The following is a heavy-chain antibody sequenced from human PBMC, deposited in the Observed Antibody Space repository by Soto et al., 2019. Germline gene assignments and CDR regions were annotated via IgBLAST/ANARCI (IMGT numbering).Heavy chain of an antibody. J-gene: IGHJ4*02. CDR2: IYWDDDK. Sequence: QITLKESGPTLVKPTQTLTLTCTFSGFSLSSTRMAVGWIRQPPGKALEWLALIYWDDDKRYSPFLKSRLTTPKYTAXNPVVLTMSNMDPVDTARYYCAHIVVAGLGYYFDYWGQGTLVTVSS. CDR3: AHIVVAGLGYYFDY. V-gene: IGHV2-5*02. CDR1: GFSLSSTRMA. D-gene: IGHD6-19*01.